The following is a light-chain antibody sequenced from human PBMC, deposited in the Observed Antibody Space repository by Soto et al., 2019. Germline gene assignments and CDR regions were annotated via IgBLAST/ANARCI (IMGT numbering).Light chain of an antibody. Sequence: QSVLTQPPSASGTPGQRVTISCSGSSSNVGSNTVNWYQQIPRTAPKFLMYSDNQRPSGVPDRFSGSKSGTSASLAISGLQSEDEADYYCASYDGSQNVWVFGGGTKLTVL. CDR3: ASYDGSQNVWV. CDR1: SSNVGSNT. V-gene: IGLV1-44*01. J-gene: IGLJ3*02. CDR2: SDN.